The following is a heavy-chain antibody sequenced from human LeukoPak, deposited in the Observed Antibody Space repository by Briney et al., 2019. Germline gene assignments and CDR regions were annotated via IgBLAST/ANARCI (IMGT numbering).Heavy chain of an antibody. J-gene: IGHJ4*02. CDR1: GGSISSGSYY. Sequence: PSQTLSFTCTVSGGSISSGSYYWSWIRQPAGKGLEWIGRIYTSGSTNYNPSLKSRVTISVDTSKNQFSLKLSSVTAADTAVYYCARFPGYSYGPHFDYWGQGTLVTVSS. D-gene: IGHD5-18*01. CDR2: IYTSGST. CDR3: ARFPGYSYGPHFDY. V-gene: IGHV4-61*02.